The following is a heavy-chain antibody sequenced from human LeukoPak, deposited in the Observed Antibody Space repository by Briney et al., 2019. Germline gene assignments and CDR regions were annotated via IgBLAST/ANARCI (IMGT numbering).Heavy chain of an antibody. CDR2: MNPNSGNT. J-gene: IGHJ6*02. Sequence: ASVKVSCKASGYTFTSYDINWVRQATGQGLEWMGWMNPNSGNTGYAQKFQGRVTMTRNTSISTAYMELSSLRSEDTAVYYCARGAAMDPYYYYYYGMDVWGQGTTVTVSS. V-gene: IGHV1-8*01. CDR3: ARGAAMDPYYYYYYGMDV. D-gene: IGHD5-18*01. CDR1: GYTFTSYD.